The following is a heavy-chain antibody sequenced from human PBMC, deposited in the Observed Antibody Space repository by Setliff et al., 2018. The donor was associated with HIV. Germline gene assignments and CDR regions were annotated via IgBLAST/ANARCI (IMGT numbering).Heavy chain of an antibody. CDR1: GFTFSSYG. CDR3: TRKLAPGHGMDV. J-gene: IGHJ6*02. CDR2: IRYDGSNK. Sequence: GGSLRLSCAASGFTFSSYGMHWVRQAPGKGLEWVAFIRYDGSNKYYADSVKGRFTISRDNSKNSLYLQMDSLRVEDTTVYYCTRKLAPGHGMDVWGQGTTVTVSS. V-gene: IGHV3-30*02. D-gene: IGHD3-3*02.